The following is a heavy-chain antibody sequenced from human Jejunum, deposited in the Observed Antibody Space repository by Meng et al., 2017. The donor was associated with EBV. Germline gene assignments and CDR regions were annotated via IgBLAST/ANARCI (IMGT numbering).Heavy chain of an antibody. Sequence: EGRLLVSVGGLVEPGGSMLFYFASSGFTFSSYWMQLVRQEPGKGLVWVSRINEDGRITTYAASVKGRFTISRDNNKTTLYLQMNSLRVEDTAVYFCSRDLVGSADDWGQGTLVTVSS. CDR3: SRDLVGSADD. CDR2: INEDGRIT. CDR1: GFTFSSYW. D-gene: IGHD6-25*01. V-gene: IGHV3-74*01. J-gene: IGHJ4*02.